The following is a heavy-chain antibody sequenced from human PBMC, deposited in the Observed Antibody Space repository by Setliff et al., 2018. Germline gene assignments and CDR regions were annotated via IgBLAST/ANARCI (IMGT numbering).Heavy chain of an antibody. V-gene: IGHV1-8*02. CDR2: MNPNSGNT. CDR3: ARRVGSVGIQLPDY. J-gene: IGHJ4*02. CDR1: GYTFTSYG. D-gene: IGHD5-18*01. Sequence: ASVKVSCKASGYTFTSYGISWVRQAPGQGLEWMGWMNPNSGNTGYAQKFQGRVTMTRDTSISTAYMELSSLRSEDTAVYYCARRVGSVGIQLPDYWGQGTLVT.